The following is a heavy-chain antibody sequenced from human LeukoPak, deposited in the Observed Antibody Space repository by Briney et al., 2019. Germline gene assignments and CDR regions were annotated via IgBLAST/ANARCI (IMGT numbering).Heavy chain of an antibody. CDR3: AREGPHIGYGSGTRCYRVKYGLDV. Sequence: ASVKVSCKASGCSFTTFAINWVRQAPGQGLEWMGRIIPILDISNYAQRFQGRVTITADTSTTTAYMELSSLRSEDTAVYYCAREGPHIGYGSGTRCYRVKYGLDVWGQGTTVTVSS. D-gene: IGHD2-2*01. J-gene: IGHJ6*02. CDR1: GCSFTTFA. V-gene: IGHV1-69*04. CDR2: IIPILDIS.